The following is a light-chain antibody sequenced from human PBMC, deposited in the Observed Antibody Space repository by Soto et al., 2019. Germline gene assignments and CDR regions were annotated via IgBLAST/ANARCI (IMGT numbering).Light chain of an antibody. Sequence: EIVLTQSPGTLSLSPGERATLSCRASQSVSNNYLAWYQQKPGQAPRLLIYGASNRATGIPDRFSGSGSGTDFTLTISRLEPEDFALYYCQQYGSSGTFGQGPKVEIK. V-gene: IGKV3-20*01. CDR2: GAS. CDR1: QSVSNNY. CDR3: QQYGSSGT. J-gene: IGKJ1*01.